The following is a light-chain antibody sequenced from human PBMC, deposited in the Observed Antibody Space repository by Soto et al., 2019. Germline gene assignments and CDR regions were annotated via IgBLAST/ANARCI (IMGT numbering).Light chain of an antibody. CDR3: SSYAGSNNLGV. V-gene: IGLV2-8*01. Sequence: QSVLTQPPSASGSPGQSVTISCTGTSSDVGGYNYVSWYQQHPGKAPKLMIYEVSKRPSGVPDRFSGSKSGNTASLTVSGLQPEDEDDYYCSSYAGSNNLGVFGGGTKLTVL. CDR1: SSDVGGYNY. J-gene: IGLJ3*02. CDR2: EVS.